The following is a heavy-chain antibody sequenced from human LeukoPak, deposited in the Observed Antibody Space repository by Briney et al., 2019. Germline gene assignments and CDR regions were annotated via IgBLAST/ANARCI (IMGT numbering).Heavy chain of an antibody. V-gene: IGHV1-18*01. CDR3: ARVPGITVAGPLGY. J-gene: IGHJ4*02. D-gene: IGHD6-19*01. CDR1: GYTFTSYG. CDR2: ISAYNGNT. Sequence: ASVKVSCKASGYTFTSYGISWVRQAPGQGLESMGWISAYNGNTNYAQKFQGRVTMTTDTSTSTAYMELRSLRSDDTAVYYCARVPGITVAGPLGYWGQGTLVTVSS.